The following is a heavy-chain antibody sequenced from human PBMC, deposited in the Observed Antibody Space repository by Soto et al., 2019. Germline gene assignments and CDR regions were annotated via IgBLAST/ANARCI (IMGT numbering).Heavy chain of an antibody. CDR2: INPKSGGT. Sequence: GASVQVSCKASGYSFTDYHIHWVRQAPGQGLEWLGRINPKSGGTSTAQKFQGWVTMTRDRSISTVYMELTRLRSDDTAVYFCARGHSPDCSNGVCSFFYNHEMDVWGQGTTVTVSS. D-gene: IGHD2-8*01. J-gene: IGHJ6*02. V-gene: IGHV1-2*04. CDR1: GYSFTDYH. CDR3: ARGHSPDCSNGVCSFFYNHEMDV.